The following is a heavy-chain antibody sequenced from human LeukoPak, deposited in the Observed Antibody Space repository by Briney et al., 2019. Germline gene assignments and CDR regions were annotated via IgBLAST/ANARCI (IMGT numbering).Heavy chain of an antibody. CDR3: ARGYYYGSVTGLAYFDY. CDR1: GCTFSNYA. J-gene: IGHJ4*02. CDR2: ICVRGTNT. Sequence: PGGALRLSCAASGCTFSNYAMNWVRQAPGKGLDWLSGICVRGTNTYYAGPVKGRFTISRDNSKNTVYLQMNSMRVEVTAVYYCARGYYYGSVTGLAYFDYWGQGTLVTVSS. V-gene: IGHV3-23*01. D-gene: IGHD3-10*01.